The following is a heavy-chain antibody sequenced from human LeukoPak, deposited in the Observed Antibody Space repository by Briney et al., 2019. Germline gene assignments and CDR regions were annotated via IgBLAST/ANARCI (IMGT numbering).Heavy chain of an antibody. CDR2: INHSGST. CDR3: AGGNHIVVVPAASHGMDV. Sequence: SETLSLTCAVYGGSFSGYYWSWIRQPPGKGLEWIGEINHSGSTNYNPSLKSRVTISVDTSKNQFSLKLSSVTAADTAVYYCAGGNHIVVVPAASHGMDVWGQGTTVTVS. V-gene: IGHV4-34*01. J-gene: IGHJ6*02. D-gene: IGHD2-2*01. CDR1: GGSFSGYY.